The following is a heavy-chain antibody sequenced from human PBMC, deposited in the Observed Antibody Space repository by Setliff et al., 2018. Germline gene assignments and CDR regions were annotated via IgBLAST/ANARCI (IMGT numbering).Heavy chain of an antibody. CDR1: GFTFSDYY. D-gene: IGHD3-22*01. J-gene: IGHJ4*02. CDR2: ISSSSSYT. CDR3: ARSGFYDSSGYYLDY. Sequence: GGSLRLSCAASGFTFSDYYMSYIRQAPGKGLEWVSYISSSSSYTNYADSVKGRFTISRDNAMNSLYLEMNSLRAEDTAVYYCARSGFYDSSGYYLDYWGQGTLVTVSS. V-gene: IGHV3-11*03.